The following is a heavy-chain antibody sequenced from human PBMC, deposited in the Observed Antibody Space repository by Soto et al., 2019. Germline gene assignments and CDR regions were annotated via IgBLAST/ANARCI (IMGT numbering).Heavy chain of an antibody. J-gene: IGHJ4*02. CDR2: IDPRSGGT. CDR3: ATDDYGVFPY. Sequence: HVQLVQSGTEVKKPGASVRVSCMVSGYPFTTYYIHWVRQAPGQGLEWKGWIDPRSGGTVYEQKFQGRVTMTRATSISTVYTDLSGLTSDDTALYYCATDDYGVFPYWGQGSLVTVSS. V-gene: IGHV1-2*02. D-gene: IGHD4-17*01. CDR1: GYPFTTYY.